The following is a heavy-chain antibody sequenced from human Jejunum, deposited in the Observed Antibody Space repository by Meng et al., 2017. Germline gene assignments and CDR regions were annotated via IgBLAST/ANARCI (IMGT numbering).Heavy chain of an antibody. CDR1: DFSITRGYF. V-gene: IGHV4-38-2*02. CDR3: AKDYYDSPAPWGY. Sequence: SETLSLTCVVSDFSITRGYFWGWIRQSPGKGLEWIGSISHSASTSYNPSLKSQITISVDTSKNQISFNLDSVTAAAAAIYYCAKDYYDSPAPWGYWGPGTRVTVSS. J-gene: IGHJ4*01. CDR2: ISHSAST. D-gene: IGHD3-22*01.